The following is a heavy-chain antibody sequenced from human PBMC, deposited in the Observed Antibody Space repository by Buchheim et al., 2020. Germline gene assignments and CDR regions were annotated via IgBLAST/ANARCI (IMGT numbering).Heavy chain of an antibody. CDR3: ARGTPRYYLDF. D-gene: IGHD3-10*01. Sequence: QVQLQESGPGLVKPSQTLSLTCTVSGDSMERGGFYWNWIRQHPGMGLEFIGYMYNSGNTYFNPSLRSRVTISADTSKNLFSRKLSSVTAADTAVYFCARGTPRYYLDFWGQGTL. V-gene: IGHV4-31*03. J-gene: IGHJ4*02. CDR1: GDSMERGGFY. CDR2: MYNSGNT.